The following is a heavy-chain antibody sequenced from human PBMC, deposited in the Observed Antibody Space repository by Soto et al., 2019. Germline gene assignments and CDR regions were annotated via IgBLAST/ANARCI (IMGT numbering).Heavy chain of an antibody. J-gene: IGHJ4*02. Sequence: EVQLVESGGGLVQPGGSLRLSCAASGFTFSTYWMHWVRQTPGKGLVWVSRVNSDGHDTVDADSVKGRFTLSRDNAKNTVFLQMSSLRAEDTAVYYCARGRENYSYFDYWGQGIVVTVSS. CDR1: GFTFSTYW. D-gene: IGHD1-26*01. CDR2: VNSDGHDT. CDR3: ARGRENYSYFDY. V-gene: IGHV3-74*01.